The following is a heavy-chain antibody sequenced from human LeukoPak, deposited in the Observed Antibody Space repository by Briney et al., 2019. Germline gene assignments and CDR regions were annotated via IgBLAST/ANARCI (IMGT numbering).Heavy chain of an antibody. CDR1: GFTLSTYW. CDR3: ARVGIAAALDSFDI. V-gene: IGHV3-7*01. D-gene: IGHD6-13*01. CDR2: INQDGRKK. J-gene: IGHJ3*02. Sequence: PGGSLRLSCAASGFTLSTYWMIWVRQAPGKELVWVANINQDGRKKYYMDSVKGRFTISRDNAKNSLYLQIHTLRGEDTAVYFCARVGIAAALDSFDIWGQGTMVTVSS.